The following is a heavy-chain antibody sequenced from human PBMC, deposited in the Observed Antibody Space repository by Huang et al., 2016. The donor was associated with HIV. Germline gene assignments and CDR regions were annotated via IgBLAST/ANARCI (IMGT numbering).Heavy chain of an antibody. D-gene: IGHD3-10*01. CDR3: AKGIKSSGSYYFDY. CDR1: GFTFNNYA. V-gene: IGHV3-23*01. Sequence: EVQLLESGGGLVQPGGSLRLSCAASGFTFNNYAMNWVRQAPGKGVVWVSTISGKCGSTDYADSVKGRFTISRDNSKNTLYLHMNSLRVEDTAVYYCAKGIKSSGSYYFDYWGQGTLVTVSS. CDR2: ISGKCGST. J-gene: IGHJ4*02.